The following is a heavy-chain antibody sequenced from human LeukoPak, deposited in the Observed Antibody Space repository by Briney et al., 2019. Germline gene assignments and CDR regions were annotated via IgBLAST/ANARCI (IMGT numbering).Heavy chain of an antibody. Sequence: SETLSLTCTVSGGSISSGGYYWSWIRQHPGKGLEWIGYIYYSGSTYYNPSLKSRVTISVDTSKNQYSLKLSSVTAADTAVYYCASGWSQDYCSSTSCYSWWFDPWGQGTLVTVSS. V-gene: IGHV4-31*03. CDR1: GGSISSGGYY. D-gene: IGHD2-2*01. CDR3: ASGWSQDYCSSTSCYSWWFDP. CDR2: IYYSGST. J-gene: IGHJ5*02.